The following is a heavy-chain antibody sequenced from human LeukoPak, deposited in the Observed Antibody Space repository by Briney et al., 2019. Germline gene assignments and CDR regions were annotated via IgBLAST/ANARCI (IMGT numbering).Heavy chain of an antibody. Sequence: SETLSLTCTVSGVSVSSVSYYWSWIRQPPGKGLEWIGYISYRGSTNYNPSLKSRVIISVDTSKNQFSLKLSSVTAADTAVYYCARLYCSRTSCYLDYWGQGTLVTVSS. CDR2: ISYRGST. CDR1: GVSVSSVSYY. CDR3: ARLYCSRTSCYLDY. D-gene: IGHD2-2*01. J-gene: IGHJ4*02. V-gene: IGHV4-61*01.